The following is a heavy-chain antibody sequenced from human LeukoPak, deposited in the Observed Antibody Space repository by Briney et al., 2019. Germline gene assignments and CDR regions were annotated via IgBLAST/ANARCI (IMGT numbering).Heavy chain of an antibody. CDR2: IYYSGST. CDR3: ARRGSSRYIFDH. V-gene: IGHV4-59*08. Sequence: PSETLSLTCTVSGGSISSYYWSWIRQPPGKGLEWVGYIYYSGSTNYNPSLKSRVTISVDTSKNQFSLKLSSVTAADTAVYYCARRGSSRYIFDHWGQGTLVTVSS. CDR1: GGSISSYY. D-gene: IGHD6-13*01. J-gene: IGHJ4*02.